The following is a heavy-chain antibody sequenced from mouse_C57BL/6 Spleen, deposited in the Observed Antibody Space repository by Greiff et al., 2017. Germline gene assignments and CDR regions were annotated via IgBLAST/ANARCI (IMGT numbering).Heavy chain of an antibody. CDR2: ISDGGSYT. D-gene: IGHD1-1*01. CDR1: GFTFSSYA. V-gene: IGHV5-4*03. J-gene: IGHJ3*01. CDR3: ASPNYGSRQFAY. Sequence: EVNVVESGGGLVKPGGSLKLSCAASGFTFSSYAMSWVRQTPEKRLEWVATISDGGSYTYYPDNVKGRFTISRDNAKNNLYLQMSHLKSEDTAMYYCASPNYGSRQFAYWGQGTLVTVSA.